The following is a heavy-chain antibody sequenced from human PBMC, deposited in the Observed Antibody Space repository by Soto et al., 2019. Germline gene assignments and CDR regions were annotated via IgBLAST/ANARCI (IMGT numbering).Heavy chain of an antibody. J-gene: IGHJ5*02. Sequence: SETLSLTCAVSGGSISSGGYSWSWIRQPPGKGLEWIGYIYHSGSTYYNPSLKSRVTISVDRSKNQFSLKLSSVTAADTAVYYCARDRGYCISTSCGFDPWGQGTLVTVSS. CDR1: GGSISSGGYS. CDR3: ARDRGYCISTSCGFDP. D-gene: IGHD2-2*01. V-gene: IGHV4-30-2*01. CDR2: IYHSGST.